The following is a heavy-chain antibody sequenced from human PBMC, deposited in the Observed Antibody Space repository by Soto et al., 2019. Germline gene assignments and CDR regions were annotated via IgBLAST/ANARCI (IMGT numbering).Heavy chain of an antibody. CDR3: ARSGLLWFGEAYGMDV. CDR1: GYTFTSYA. Sequence: ASVNVSCKASGYTFTSYAMHWVRQAPGQRLEWMGWINAGNGNTKYSQKFQGRVTITRDTSASTAYMELSSLRSEDTAVYYCARSGLLWFGEAYGMDVWGQGTTVTVSS. D-gene: IGHD3-10*01. V-gene: IGHV1-3*01. CDR2: INAGNGNT. J-gene: IGHJ6*02.